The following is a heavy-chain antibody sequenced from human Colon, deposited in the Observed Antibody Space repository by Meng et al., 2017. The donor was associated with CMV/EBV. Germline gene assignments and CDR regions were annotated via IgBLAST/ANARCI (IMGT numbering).Heavy chain of an antibody. J-gene: IGHJ4*02. Sequence: SGFTFTSYARNWVRQAPGKGLEWVATISYNSDTTYYADSVKGRFTISRENSKNTLFLQMNSLRDDDTAVYYCARGEYSSAWYGGFVHYWGQGTLVTVSS. CDR2: ISYNSDTT. D-gene: IGHD6-19*01. CDR1: GFTFTSYA. CDR3: ARGEYSSAWYGGFVHY. V-gene: IGHV3-23*01.